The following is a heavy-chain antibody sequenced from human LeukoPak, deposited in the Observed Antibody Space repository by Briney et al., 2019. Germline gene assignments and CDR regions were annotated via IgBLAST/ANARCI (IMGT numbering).Heavy chain of an antibody. V-gene: IGHV3-9*03. CDR1: GFTFDDYA. Sequence: PGRSLRLSCAASGFTFDDYAMHWVRQAPGKGLEWVSGISWNSGSIGYADSVKGRFTISRDNAKNSLYLQMNSLRAEDMALYYCARDRYCSSTSCSGDYWGQGTLVTVSS. D-gene: IGHD2-2*01. J-gene: IGHJ4*02. CDR3: ARDRYCSSTSCSGDY. CDR2: ISWNSGSI.